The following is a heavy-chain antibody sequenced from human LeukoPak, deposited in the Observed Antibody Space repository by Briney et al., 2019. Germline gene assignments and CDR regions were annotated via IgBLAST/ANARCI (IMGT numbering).Heavy chain of an antibody. CDR3: ARARTGVGYCSSTSCYTSWFDP. D-gene: IGHD2-2*02. Sequence: SETLSLTCTVSGGSISSYYWSWIRQPPGKGLEWIGYIYYSGSTNYNPSLKSRVTISVDTSKNQFSLKLSSVTAADTAVYYCARARTGVGYCSSTSCYTSWFDPWGQGTLVTVSS. V-gene: IGHV4-59*01. CDR1: GGSISSYY. J-gene: IGHJ5*02. CDR2: IYYSGST.